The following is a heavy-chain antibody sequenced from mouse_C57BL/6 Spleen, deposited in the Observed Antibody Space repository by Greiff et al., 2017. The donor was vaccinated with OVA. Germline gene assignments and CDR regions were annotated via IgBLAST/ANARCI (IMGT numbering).Heavy chain of an antibody. D-gene: IGHD2-4*01. CDR1: GYTFTDYN. CDR3: ARSHYDYDGFYYAMDY. Sequence: EVQLQQSGPELVKPGASVKIPCKASGYTFTDYNMDWVKQSHGKSLEWIGDINPNNGGTIYNQKFKGKATLTVDKSSSTAYMELRSLTSEDTAVYYCARSHYDYDGFYYAMDYWGQGTSVTVSS. V-gene: IGHV1-18*01. CDR2: INPNNGGT. J-gene: IGHJ4*01.